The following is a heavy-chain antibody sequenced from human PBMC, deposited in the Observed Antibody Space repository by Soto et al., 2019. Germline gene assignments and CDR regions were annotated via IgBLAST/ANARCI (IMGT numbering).Heavy chain of an antibody. D-gene: IGHD3-16*01. CDR3: PTEFPYYARSDSYFDY. Sequence: SRTLSLACAISGDSVSGNSAAWNWIRQSPSRGLEWLGRTYYRSKWYNDYEVSVKSRITVTPDTSKNQFSLHLNAVTPEDTAVYYCPTEFPYYARSDSYFDYCGQGALVTASS. CDR1: GDSVSGNSAA. J-gene: IGHJ4*02. CDR2: TYYRSKWYN. V-gene: IGHV6-1*01.